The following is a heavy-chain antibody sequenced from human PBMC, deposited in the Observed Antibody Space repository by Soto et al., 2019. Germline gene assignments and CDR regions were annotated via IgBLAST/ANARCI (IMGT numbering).Heavy chain of an antibody. J-gene: IGHJ6*02. CDR2: IYTSGST. CDR3: AREWIGVDTARVGYYYYGMDV. V-gene: IGHV4-4*07. D-gene: IGHD5-18*01. CDR1: GGSISSYY. Sequence: SETLSLTCTVSGGSISSYYWSWIRQPAGKGLEWIGRIYTSGSTNYNPSLKSRVTMSVDTSKNQFSLKLSSVTAAHTAVYYCAREWIGVDTARVGYYYYGMDVWGQGTTVTVSS.